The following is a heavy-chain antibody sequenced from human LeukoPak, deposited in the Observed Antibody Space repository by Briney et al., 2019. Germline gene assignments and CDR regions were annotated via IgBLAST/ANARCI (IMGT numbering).Heavy chain of an antibody. V-gene: IGHV1-69*06. D-gene: IGHD3-10*01. CDR1: GYSFILYG. CDR2: IIPIFGTA. J-gene: IGHJ6*03. CDR3: ARATYGSGSYNYYYYMDV. Sequence: SVKVSCKTSGYSFILYGISWVRQAPGQGLEWMGGIIPIFGTANYAQRFQGRVTITADKSTSTAYMELSGLRSEDTAVYYCARATYGSGSYNYYYYMDVWGKGTTVTVSS.